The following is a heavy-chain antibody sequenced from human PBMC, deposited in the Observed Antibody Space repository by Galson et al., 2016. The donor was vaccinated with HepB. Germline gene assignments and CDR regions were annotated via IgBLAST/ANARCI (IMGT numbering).Heavy chain of an antibody. J-gene: IGHJ4*02. Sequence: QSGAEVKKAGESLKISCQGSGYSFTSYWIAWVRQMPGEGLECMGIIYPGDSDTRYSPSFQGQVTISADKSISTAYLQWSSLKASDTAMYFCARIDCSTTNCYNLDFWGQGTLLTVSS. D-gene: IGHD2-2*02. CDR3: ARIDCSTTNCYNLDF. CDR2: IYPGDSDT. V-gene: IGHV5-51*01. CDR1: GYSFTSYW.